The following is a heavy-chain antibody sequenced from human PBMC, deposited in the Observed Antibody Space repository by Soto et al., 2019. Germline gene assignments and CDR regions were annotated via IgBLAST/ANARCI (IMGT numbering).Heavy chain of an antibody. J-gene: IGHJ6*03. Sequence: SETLSLTCTVSGGSVSSGSYYWSWIRQPPGKGLEWIGYIYYSGSTNYNPSLKSRVTISVDTSKNQFSLKLSSVTAAGTAVYYCARGGDGRRMSEIYYYYMDVWGKGTTVTVSS. CDR3: ARGGDGRRMSEIYYYYMDV. CDR1: GGSVSSGSYY. CDR2: IYYSGST. D-gene: IGHD2-8*01. V-gene: IGHV4-61*01.